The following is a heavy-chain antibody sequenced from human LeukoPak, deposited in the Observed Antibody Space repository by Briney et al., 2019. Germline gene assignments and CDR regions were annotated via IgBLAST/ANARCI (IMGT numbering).Heavy chain of an antibody. CDR2: INPSGGST. CDR1: GYTFTSYY. D-gene: IGHD3-10*01. Sequence: ASVKVSCKASGYTFTSYYMHWVRQAPGQGLEWMGIINPSGGSTSYAQKFQGRVTVARDTSTSTVYMELSSLRSEDTAVYYCARDPASSYFDYWGQGTLVTVSS. V-gene: IGHV1-46*01. J-gene: IGHJ4*02. CDR3: ARDPASSYFDY.